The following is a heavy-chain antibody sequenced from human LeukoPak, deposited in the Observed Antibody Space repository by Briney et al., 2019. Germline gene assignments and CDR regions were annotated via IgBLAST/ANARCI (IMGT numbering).Heavy chain of an antibody. CDR3: ARHRSGGSQDDAFDI. V-gene: IGHV3-7*01. CDR1: EFTFSTYW. CDR2: IKKDGSEK. Sequence: GGSLRLSCAASEFTFSTYWMSWVRQAPGKGLEWVADIKKDGSEKYHVGSVKGRFTISRQNAKNSLFLQMNSLRAEDTAVYYCARHRSGGSQDDAFDIWGQGTMVTVSS. J-gene: IGHJ3*02. D-gene: IGHD2-15*01.